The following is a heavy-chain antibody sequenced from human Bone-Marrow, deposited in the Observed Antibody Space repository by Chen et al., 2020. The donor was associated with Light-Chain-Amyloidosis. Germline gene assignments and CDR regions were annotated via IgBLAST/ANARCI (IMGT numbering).Heavy chain of an antibody. CDR3: XTEGRDPGYSYGYLNY. Sequence: HLVETXGALIQPGGSLRLSCAASGFSVSRSYMSWVRQAPGKGLEWVSLIYSGGSTYYADFVXGRFTISRDSSXXXXXXXXXXXXXXXXXLXXXXTEGRDPGYSYGYLNYWGQGTLVTVSS. J-gene: IGHJ4*02. CDR2: IYSGGST. D-gene: IGHD5-18*01. CDR1: GFSVSRSY. V-gene: IGHV3-53*02.